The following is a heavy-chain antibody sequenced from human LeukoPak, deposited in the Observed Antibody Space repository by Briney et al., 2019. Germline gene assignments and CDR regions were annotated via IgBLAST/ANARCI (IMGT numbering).Heavy chain of an antibody. Sequence: SGGSLRLSCAASGFTFSDYDMHWVRQPTEKGLEWVAAIGTAGDTYYTGSVKGRFTISRENAKNSLYLQMNSLRAGDTAVYYCARVAKERVGGVYYFDYWGQGTLVTVSS. J-gene: IGHJ4*02. CDR3: ARVAKERVGGVYYFDY. D-gene: IGHD1-1*01. CDR2: IGTAGDT. V-gene: IGHV3-13*01. CDR1: GFTFSDYD.